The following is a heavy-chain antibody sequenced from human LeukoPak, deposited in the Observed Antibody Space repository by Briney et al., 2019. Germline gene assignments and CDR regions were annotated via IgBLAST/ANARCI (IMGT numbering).Heavy chain of an antibody. V-gene: IGHV4-39*01. J-gene: IGHJ4*02. CDR2: IYYSGST. Sequence: ASETLSLTCTVSGGSISSSSYYWGWIRRPPWKGLEWIGSIYYSGSTYYNPSLKSRVTISVDTSKNQFSLKLSSVTAADTAVYYCAGIMDGSFDYWGQGTLVTVSS. CDR1: GGSISSSSYY. D-gene: IGHD2-8*01. CDR3: AGIMDGSFDY.